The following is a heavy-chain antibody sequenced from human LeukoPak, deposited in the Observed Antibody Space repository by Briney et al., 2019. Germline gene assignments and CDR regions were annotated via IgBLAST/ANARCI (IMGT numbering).Heavy chain of an antibody. V-gene: IGHV3-48*03. CDR1: GFTFSSYD. J-gene: IGHJ3*02. Sequence: GGSLRLSCAASGFTFSSYDMNWVRQAPGKGLEWVSFISSSGTTIDYADSVKGRFTISRDNTKNSLYLQMNSLRVEDTAIYHCAISFGIWGQGTMVTVSP. CDR2: ISSSGTTI. CDR3: AISFGI.